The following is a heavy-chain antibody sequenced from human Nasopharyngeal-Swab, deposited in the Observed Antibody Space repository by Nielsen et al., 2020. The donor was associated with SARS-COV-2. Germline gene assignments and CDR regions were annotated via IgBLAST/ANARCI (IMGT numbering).Heavy chain of an antibody. D-gene: IGHD7-27*01. CDR2: IYYSGST. CDR1: GGSISSGGYY. CDR3: ASPHNWGDAFDI. Sequence: SETLSLTCTVSGGSISSGGYYWSWIRQHPGKGLEWIGYIYYSGSTYYNPSLKSRVTISVDTSKNQFSLKLSSVTAADTAVYYCASPHNWGDAFDIWGQGTMVTVSS. V-gene: IGHV4-31*03. J-gene: IGHJ3*02.